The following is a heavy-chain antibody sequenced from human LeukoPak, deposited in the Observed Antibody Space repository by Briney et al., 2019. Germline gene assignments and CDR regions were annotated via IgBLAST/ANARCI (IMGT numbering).Heavy chain of an antibody. CDR3: ARGQNERRWDTYSSSLWGAFDI. Sequence: ASVKVSCKASGYTFTTYGISWVRQAPGQGLEWMGWISAYNGNTNYAQKLQGRVTLTTDTSTSTAYMELRSLRSDDTAVYYCARGQNERRWDTYSSSLWGAFDIWGQGTMVTVSS. CDR1: GYTFTTYG. J-gene: IGHJ3*02. V-gene: IGHV1-18*01. D-gene: IGHD6-6*01. CDR2: ISAYNGNT.